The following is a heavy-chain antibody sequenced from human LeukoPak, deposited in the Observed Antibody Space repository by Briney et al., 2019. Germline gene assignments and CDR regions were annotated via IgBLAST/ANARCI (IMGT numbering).Heavy chain of an antibody. Sequence: ASVKVSCKASGYTFTSYGISWVRQAPGQGLEWMGWISAYSGNTNYAQKLQGRVTMTEDTSTDTAYMELSSLRSEDTAVYYCVTDLYYYDSSGYCWGQGTLVTVSS. J-gene: IGHJ4*02. CDR3: VTDLYYYDSSGYC. V-gene: IGHV1-18*01. CDR2: ISAYSGNT. CDR1: GYTFTSYG. D-gene: IGHD3-22*01.